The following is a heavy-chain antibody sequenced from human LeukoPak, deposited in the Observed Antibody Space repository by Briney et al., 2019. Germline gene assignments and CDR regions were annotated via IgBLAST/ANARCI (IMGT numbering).Heavy chain of an antibody. J-gene: IGHJ4*02. CDR2: IKQDGSEK. D-gene: IGHD1-26*01. V-gene: IGHV3-7*01. Sequence: GGSLRLSCAASGFTFSSYWMSWVRQAPGKGLEWVANIKQDGSEKYYVDSVKGRFTISRDNAKNSLYLQMNSLRAEDTAVYYCARDPGVGGSYYFDYWGQGTLVTVSS. CDR1: GFTFSSYW. CDR3: ARDPGVGGSYYFDY.